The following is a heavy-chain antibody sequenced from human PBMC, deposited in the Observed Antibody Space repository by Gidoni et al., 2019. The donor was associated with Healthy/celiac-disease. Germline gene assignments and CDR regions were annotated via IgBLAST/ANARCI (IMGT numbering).Heavy chain of an antibody. V-gene: IGHV1-46*01. CDR2: INPSGGST. CDR1: GYPFPSHY. D-gene: IGHD3-16*02. Sequence: QVQLVQSGAEVKKPGASVKVSCKASGYPFPSHYMHWVPQAPGQGLEWMGIINPSGGSTSYAQKFQGRVTMTRDTSTSTVYMELSSLRSEDTAVYYCARDLFMITFGGVIGEADYWGQGTLVTVSS. CDR3: ARDLFMITFGGVIGEADY. J-gene: IGHJ4*02.